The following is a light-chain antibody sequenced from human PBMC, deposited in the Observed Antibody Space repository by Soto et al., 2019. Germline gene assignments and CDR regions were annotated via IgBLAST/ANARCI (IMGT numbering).Light chain of an antibody. CDR2: SNN. CDR1: SSNIASNT. CDR3: AAWDDSLNGYV. Sequence: QSVLTQPPSASGTPVQRVTISCSGSSSNIASNTVNWYQQLPGTAPKLLIYSNNQRPSGVPDRFSGSKSGTSASLAISGLQSEDEADYYFAAWDDSLNGYVFGTGTKLTVL. V-gene: IGLV1-44*01. J-gene: IGLJ1*01.